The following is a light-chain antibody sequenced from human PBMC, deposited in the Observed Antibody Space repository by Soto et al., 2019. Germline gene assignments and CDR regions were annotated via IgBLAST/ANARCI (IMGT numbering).Light chain of an antibody. Sequence: EIMLTQSPGTLSLSPGERGTLSCRASQSVTYNSLAWYQQKPGQAPRLLIYGASSRATGIPDRFSGSGSGTDFTLTISRLEPEDFAVYYCQQYGSSSITFGQGRRPEI. CDR1: QSVTYNS. V-gene: IGKV3-20*01. CDR3: QQYGSSSIT. J-gene: IGKJ5*01. CDR2: GAS.